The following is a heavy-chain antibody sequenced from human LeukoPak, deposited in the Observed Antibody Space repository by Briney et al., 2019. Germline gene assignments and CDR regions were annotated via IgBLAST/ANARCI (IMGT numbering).Heavy chain of an antibody. CDR3: ARDEVVAATYYYGMDV. CDR2: IIPISGTA. CDR1: GGTFSSYA. Sequence: SVKVSCKASGGTFSSYAISWVRQAPGQGLEWMGGIIPISGTANYAQKFQGRVTITADESTSTAYMELSSLRSEDTAVYYCARDEVVAATYYYGMDVWGQGTTVTVSS. D-gene: IGHD2-15*01. V-gene: IGHV1-69*13. J-gene: IGHJ6*02.